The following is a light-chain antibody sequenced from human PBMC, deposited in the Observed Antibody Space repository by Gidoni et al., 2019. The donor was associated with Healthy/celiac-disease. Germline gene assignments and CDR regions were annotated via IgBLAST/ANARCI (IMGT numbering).Light chain of an antibody. Sequence: DIQMTQSPSSLSASVGDRVTITCRASQSISSYLNWYQQKPGKAPKLLSYAASSLQSGVPSRFSGSGSGTDFTLTISSLQPEEFATYYCQQSYSTLRRTFGGGTKVEIK. V-gene: IGKV1-39*01. CDR1: QSISSY. J-gene: IGKJ4*01. CDR3: QQSYSTLRRT. CDR2: AAS.